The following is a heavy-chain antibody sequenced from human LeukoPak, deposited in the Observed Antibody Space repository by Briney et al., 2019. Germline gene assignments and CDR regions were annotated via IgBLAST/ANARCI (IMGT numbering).Heavy chain of an antibody. CDR2: IYYSGST. CDR3: ARAVARGDWFDP. J-gene: IGHJ5*02. CDR1: GGSISSGGYY. Sequence: PSGTLSLTCTVSGGSISSGGYYWSWIRQHPGKGLEWIGYIYYSGSTYYNPSLKSRVTISVDTSKNQFSLKLSSVTAADTAVYYCARAVARGDWFDPWGQGTLVTVSS. D-gene: IGHD1-26*01. V-gene: IGHV4-31*03.